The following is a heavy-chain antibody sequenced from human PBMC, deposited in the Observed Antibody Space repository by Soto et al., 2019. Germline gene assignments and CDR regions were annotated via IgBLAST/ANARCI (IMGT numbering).Heavy chain of an antibody. J-gene: IGHJ4*02. V-gene: IGHV3-7*01. D-gene: IGHD6-13*01. CDR3: ATGDSSSWYGGRYYDY. Sequence: GGSLRLSCAASGFTFSSYWMSWVRQAPGKGLEWVANIKQDGSEKYYVDSVKGRFTISRDNAKNSLYLQMNSLRAEDTAVYYCATGDSSSWYGGRYYDYWGQGTLVTVSS. CDR2: IKQDGSEK. CDR1: GFTFSSYW.